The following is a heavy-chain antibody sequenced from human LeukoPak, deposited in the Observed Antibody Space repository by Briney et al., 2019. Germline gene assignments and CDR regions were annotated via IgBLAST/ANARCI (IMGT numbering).Heavy chain of an antibody. CDR3: ARQMSGGDHFDY. CDR1: GYTFTSYD. D-gene: IGHD2-21*02. CDR2: MNPNRGNT. V-gene: IGHV1-8*01. Sequence: GASVKVSCKASGYTFTSYDINWVRQATGQGLEWMGWMNPNRGNTGYAQKFQGRVTMTRNTSISTAYMELSSLRSEDTAVYYCARQMSGGDHFDYWGQGTLVTVSS. J-gene: IGHJ4*02.